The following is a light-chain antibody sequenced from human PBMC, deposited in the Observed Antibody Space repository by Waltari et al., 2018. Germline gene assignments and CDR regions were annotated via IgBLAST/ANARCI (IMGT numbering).Light chain of an antibody. CDR2: RDT. Sequence: SYALTQPPSVSASPGQTARITCSGNALPKQFAYWYQRKPGQAPVLVIYRDTGRPSGIPARFSGSSSGTTVTLTINGVQAEDEADYYCQSADSSGSYVLFGGGTTLTVL. CDR3: QSADSSGSYVL. V-gene: IGLV3-25*03. CDR1: ALPKQF. J-gene: IGLJ2*01.